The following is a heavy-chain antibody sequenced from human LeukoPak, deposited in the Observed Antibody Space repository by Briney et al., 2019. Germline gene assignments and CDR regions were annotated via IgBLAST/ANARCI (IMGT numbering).Heavy chain of an antibody. CDR3: ARDNSVGDNAWWFDP. V-gene: IGHV1-46*01. Sequence: ASVKVSCKASGYTFTSYDINWVRQATGQGLEWMGLINPTGGSTGHAQKFQGRVTMTRDMSTSTDYMELSSLRSEDTAIYYCARDNSVGDNAWWFDPWGQGTLVTVSS. CDR2: INPTGGST. J-gene: IGHJ5*02. D-gene: IGHD1-26*01. CDR1: GYTFTSYD.